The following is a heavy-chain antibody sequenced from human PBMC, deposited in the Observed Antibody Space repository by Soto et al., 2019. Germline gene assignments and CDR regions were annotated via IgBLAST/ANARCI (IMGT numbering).Heavy chain of an antibody. V-gene: IGHV1-8*01. CDR2: VNPNSGNT. J-gene: IGHJ4*02. CDR3: ARGYCDTSGYYPIDF. D-gene: IGHD3-22*01. CDR1: GYTFTSYD. Sequence: ASVKVSCKASGYTFTSYDVMWVRQATGQGLEWVGWVNPNSGNTDSAQKFQGRVTMTWDTSINTAYMELSSLRSEDTAVYYCARGYCDTSGYYPIDFWGQGTLVTVS.